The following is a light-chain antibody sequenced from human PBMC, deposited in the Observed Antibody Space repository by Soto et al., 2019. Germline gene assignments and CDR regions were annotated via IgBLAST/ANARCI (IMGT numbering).Light chain of an antibody. CDR3: HLYNTYSPT. CDR1: QTIGTW. V-gene: IGKV1-5*03. Sequence: DIQLTQSPSTLSASVGDRVIITCRASQTIGTWLAWYKERPGKATRLLIYKASTLERGVPSRFSGSGSATEFTLTISNLQPEDFASDYCHLYNTYSPTLGQGTKLEI. CDR2: KAS. J-gene: IGKJ2*01.